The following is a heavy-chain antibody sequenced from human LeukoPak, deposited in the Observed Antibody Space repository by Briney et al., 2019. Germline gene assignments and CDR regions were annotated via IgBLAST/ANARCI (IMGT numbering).Heavy chain of an antibody. Sequence: GGSLRLSCAASGFTFSNYWMHWVRQAPGKGLVWVSRLNADGNSITYADSVRGRFTISRDNAKNTVHLQMNSLRAEDTAVYYCARRYSSGWSPTFDYWGQGTLVTVSS. CDR2: LNADGNSI. CDR1: GFTFSNYW. D-gene: IGHD6-19*01. J-gene: IGHJ4*02. V-gene: IGHV3-74*01. CDR3: ARRYSSGWSPTFDY.